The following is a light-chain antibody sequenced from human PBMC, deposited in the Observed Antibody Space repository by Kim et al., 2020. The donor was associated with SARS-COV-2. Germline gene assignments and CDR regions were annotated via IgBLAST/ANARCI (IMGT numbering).Light chain of an antibody. J-gene: IGKJ4*01. V-gene: IGKV1-9*01. CDR2: AAS. CDR1: QGISSY. CDR3: QKSNSYPLT. Sequence: DIQLTQSPSSLSASVGDRVTITCRASQGISSYLAWYQEKPGKAPKLLIYAASTLQKGVPSRFRGRGSGTDFTLTISRLQPEDFATYNSQKSNSYPLTFGGGTQVDIK.